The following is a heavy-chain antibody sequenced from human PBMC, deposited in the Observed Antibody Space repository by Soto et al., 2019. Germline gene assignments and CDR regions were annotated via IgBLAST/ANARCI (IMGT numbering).Heavy chain of an antibody. V-gene: IGHV1-8*01. CDR1: GYTFTSYD. CDR2: MNPNSGNT. J-gene: IGHJ6*03. Sequence: QVQLVQSGAEVKKPGASVKVSCKASGYTFTSYDINWVRQATGQGLEWMGWMNPNSGNTGYAQKFQGRVTMTRNTSISTAYMELSSLRSEDTAMYYCARVSYSNYPYYYYYLDVWVKGTTVTVS. CDR3: ARVSYSNYPYYYYYLDV. D-gene: IGHD4-4*01.